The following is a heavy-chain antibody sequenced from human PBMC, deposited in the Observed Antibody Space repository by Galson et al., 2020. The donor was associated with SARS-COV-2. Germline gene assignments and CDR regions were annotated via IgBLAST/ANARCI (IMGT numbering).Heavy chain of an antibody. J-gene: IGHJ6*02. CDR1: GYTFTTYD. D-gene: IGHD1-26*01. Sequence: ASVKVSCKASGYTFTTYDINWVRQATGQGLEWLGYMNPNSDNTAYAQKFQGRVTVTRNTSISTAYMELSSLRSEDTAVYYCARGLPVGGMDVGGQGTTVIVSS. CDR2: MNPNSDNT. CDR3: ARGLPVGGMDV. V-gene: IGHV1-8*02.